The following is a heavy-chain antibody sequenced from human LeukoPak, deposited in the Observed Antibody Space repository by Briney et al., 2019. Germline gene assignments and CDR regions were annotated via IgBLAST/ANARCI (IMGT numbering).Heavy chain of an antibody. CDR1: GGSISSGSYY. CDR2: IYTSGST. D-gene: IGHD4-17*01. V-gene: IGHV4-61*02. Sequence: SETLSLTCTVSGGSISSGSYYWSWIRQPAGKGLEWIGRIYTSGSTNYNPSLKSRVTISVDTSKNQFSLKLSSVTAADTAVYYCARTTGLGDDYFDYWGQGTLVTVSS. J-gene: IGHJ4*02. CDR3: ARTTGLGDDYFDY.